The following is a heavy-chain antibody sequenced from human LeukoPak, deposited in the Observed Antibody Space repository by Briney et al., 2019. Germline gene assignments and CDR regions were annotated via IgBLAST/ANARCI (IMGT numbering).Heavy chain of an antibody. CDR2: IIPILGIA. CDR1: GGTFSSYA. Sequence: SVKVSCKASGGTFSSYAISWVRQAPGQGLEWVGRIIPILGIANYAQKFQGRVTITADKSTSTAYMELSSLRSEDTAVYYCATTYRYCSGGSCRNYYYYGMDVWGQGTTVTVSS. CDR3: ATTYRYCSGGSCRNYYYYGMDV. V-gene: IGHV1-69*04. D-gene: IGHD2-15*01. J-gene: IGHJ6*02.